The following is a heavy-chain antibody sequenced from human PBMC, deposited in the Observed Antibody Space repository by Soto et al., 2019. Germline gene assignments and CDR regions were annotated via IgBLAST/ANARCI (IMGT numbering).Heavy chain of an antibody. D-gene: IGHD3-22*01. CDR2: IIPIFGTA. Sequence: GASVKVSWKASGGTFSSYAISWVRQAPGQGLEWMGGIIPIFGTANYAQKFQGRVTITADKSTSTAYMELSSLRSEDTAVYYCASGYDSSGSLDYWGQGTLVTVSS. CDR3: ASGYDSSGSLDY. V-gene: IGHV1-69*06. J-gene: IGHJ4*02. CDR1: GGTFSSYA.